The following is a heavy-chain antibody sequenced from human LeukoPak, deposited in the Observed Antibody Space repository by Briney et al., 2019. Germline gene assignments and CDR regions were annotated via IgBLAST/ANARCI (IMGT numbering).Heavy chain of an antibody. CDR1: GYTFTGYY. CDR2: INPNSGGT. V-gene: IGHV1-2*06. CDR3: AREDKLLWFGELFLDY. J-gene: IGHJ4*02. Sequence: SVKVSCKASGYTFTGYYMHWVRQAPGQGLEWMGRINPNSGGTNYAQKFQGRVTMTRDTSISTAYMELSRLRSDDTAVYYCAREDKLLWFGELFLDYWGQGTLVTVSS. D-gene: IGHD3-10*01.